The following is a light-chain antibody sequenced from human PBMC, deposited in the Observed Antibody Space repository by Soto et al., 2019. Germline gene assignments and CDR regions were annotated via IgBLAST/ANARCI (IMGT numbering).Light chain of an antibody. CDR1: KLGDKY. CDR2: QDS. CDR3: QAWDSSTAV. V-gene: IGLV3-1*01. J-gene: IGLJ2*01. Sequence: SYELTQPPSVSVSPGQTASITCSGDKLGDKYACWYQQKPGQSPVLVIYQDSKRPSGIPERFSGSNSGNTATLTISGTQAMDEADYYCQAWDSSTAVFGGATQLTVL.